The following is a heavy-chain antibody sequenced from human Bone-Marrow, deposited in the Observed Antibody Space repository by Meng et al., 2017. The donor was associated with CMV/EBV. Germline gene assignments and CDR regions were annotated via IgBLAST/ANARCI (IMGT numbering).Heavy chain of an antibody. CDR2: ISSSSSTI. V-gene: IGHV3-48*04. CDR3: ARVKQSSSLGPTYFIDV. CDR1: GFTVSSNE. Sequence: GGSLRLSCAASGFTVSSNEMSWVRQAPGKGLEWVSYISSSSSTIYYADSVKGRFTISRDNAKNSLYLQMNSLRAEDTAVYYCARVKQSSSLGPTYFIDVWGQGTTVTVSS. J-gene: IGHJ6*01. D-gene: IGHD6-6*01.